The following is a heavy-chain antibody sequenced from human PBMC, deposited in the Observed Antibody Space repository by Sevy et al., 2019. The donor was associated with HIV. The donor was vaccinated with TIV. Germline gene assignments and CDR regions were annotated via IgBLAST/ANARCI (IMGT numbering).Heavy chain of an antibody. CDR3: ARLEVNRRYCSGGTCYPRWGPFDY. Sequence: GESLKISCKGFGYSFTSYWIGWVRQMPGKGLEWMGIIYPGDSDPRYSPSFKGQVTISAAKSISTAYLQWSSLKASDTAMYYCARLEVNRRYCSGGTCYPRWGPFDYWGQGTLVTVSS. CDR2: IYPGDSDP. J-gene: IGHJ4*02. CDR1: GYSFTSYW. V-gene: IGHV5-51*01. D-gene: IGHD2-15*01.